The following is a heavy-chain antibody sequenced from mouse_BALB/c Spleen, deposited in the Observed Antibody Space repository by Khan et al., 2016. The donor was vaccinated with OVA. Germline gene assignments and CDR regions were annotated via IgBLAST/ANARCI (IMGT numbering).Heavy chain of an antibody. CDR3: ARDGYYFDY. CDR2: IWADGTT. J-gene: IGHJ2*01. Sequence: VQLQESGPGLVAPSQSLSITCTVSGFSLTSFGVYWVRQPPGKGLEWLGVIWADGTTNYNSALMSRLSISKDNSKSQVFLNMNSLQTDDTAIYHCARDGYYFDYWGQGTTLTVSS. CDR1: GFSLTSFG. D-gene: IGHD2-2*01. V-gene: IGHV2-9*02.